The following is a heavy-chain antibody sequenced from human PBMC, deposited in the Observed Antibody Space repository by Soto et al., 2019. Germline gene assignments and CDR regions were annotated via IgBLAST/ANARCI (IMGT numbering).Heavy chain of an antibody. CDR1: GGSISSGDYY. CDR3: ARAHRDLQQLVQYYYGMDV. Sequence: QVQLQESGPGLVKPSQTLSLTCTVSGGSISSGDYYWSWIRQPPGKGLEWIGYISYSGSTYYNPSLKSRVSLSVDTSKNQFSLKLSSVTAADTAVYYCARAHRDLQQLVQYYYGMDVWGQGTTVTVSS. V-gene: IGHV4-30-4*01. CDR2: ISYSGST. J-gene: IGHJ6*02. D-gene: IGHD6-13*01.